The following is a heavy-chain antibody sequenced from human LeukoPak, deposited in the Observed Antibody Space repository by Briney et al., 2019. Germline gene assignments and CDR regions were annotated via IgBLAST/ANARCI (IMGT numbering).Heavy chain of an antibody. CDR2: IYSDNT. V-gene: IGHV3-53*01. CDR1: GFTVSSNS. D-gene: IGHD4/OR15-4a*01. J-gene: IGHJ4*02. CDR3: ARRAGAYSHPYDY. Sequence: PAGGSLRLSCTVSGFTVSSNSMSWVRQAPGKGLEWVSFIYSDNTHYSDSVKGRFTIPRDNSKNTLYLQMNSLRAEDTAVYYCARRAGAYSHPYDYWGQGTLVTVSS.